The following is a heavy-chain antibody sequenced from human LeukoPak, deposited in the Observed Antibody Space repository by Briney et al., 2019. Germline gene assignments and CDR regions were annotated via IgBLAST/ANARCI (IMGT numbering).Heavy chain of an antibody. Sequence: PAGGSLRLSCAASGLTFSSYAMNWVRQAPGKGLEWVSISGSGGDTYYADSVKGRFTISRGNSKNTLYLQMNSLRAEDTAVYYCAKARGATYGTYYFDYWGQGTLVTVSS. CDR2: ISGSGGDT. J-gene: IGHJ4*02. CDR1: GLTFSSYA. CDR3: AKARGATYGTYYFDY. D-gene: IGHD4/OR15-4a*01. V-gene: IGHV3-23*01.